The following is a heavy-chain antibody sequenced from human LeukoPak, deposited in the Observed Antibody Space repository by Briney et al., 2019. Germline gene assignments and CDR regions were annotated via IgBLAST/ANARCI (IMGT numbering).Heavy chain of an antibody. CDR1: GYTFTSYG. V-gene: IGHV1-18*01. J-gene: IGHJ4*02. CDR2: ISAYNGNT. CDR3: ARASVDYDSSGKDY. D-gene: IGHD3-22*01. Sequence: ASVKVSCKASGYTFTSYGISWVRQAPGQGLEWMGWISAYNGNTNYAQKLQGRVTMTTDTSTSTAYMELSSLRSEDTAVYYCARASVDYDSSGKDYWGQGTLVTVSS.